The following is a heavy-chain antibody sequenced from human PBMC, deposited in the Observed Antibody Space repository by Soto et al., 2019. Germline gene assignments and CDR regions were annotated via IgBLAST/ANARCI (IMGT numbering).Heavy chain of an antibody. Sequence: ASVKVSYKASGYTFTGYYMHWVRQAPGQGLEWMGWINPNSGGTNYAQKFQGWVTMTRDTSISTAYMELSRLRSDDTAVYYCARATSIAAAIPDNWFDPWGQGTLVTSPQ. D-gene: IGHD6-13*01. V-gene: IGHV1-2*04. CDR1: GYTFTGYY. J-gene: IGHJ5*02. CDR3: ARATSIAAAIPDNWFDP. CDR2: INPNSGGT.